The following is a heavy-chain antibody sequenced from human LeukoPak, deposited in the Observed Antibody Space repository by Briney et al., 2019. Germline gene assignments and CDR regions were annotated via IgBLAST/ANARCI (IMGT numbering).Heavy chain of an antibody. CDR3: AKSLAAARDY. CDR2: ISSSGGST. CDR1: GFTFASCA. V-gene: IGHV3-23*01. J-gene: IGHJ4*02. D-gene: IGHD6-13*01. Sequence: GGSLRLSCAASGFTFASCAMSWVRQAPGKRLEWISSISSSGGSTYYADSVKGRFTISRDNSKNTLYLQVNSLRAEDTAVYYCAKSLAAARDYWGQGTLVTVSS.